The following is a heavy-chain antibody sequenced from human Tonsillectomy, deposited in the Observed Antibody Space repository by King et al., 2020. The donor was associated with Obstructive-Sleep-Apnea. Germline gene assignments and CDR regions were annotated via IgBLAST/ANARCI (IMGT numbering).Heavy chain of an antibody. J-gene: IGHJ4*02. CDR3: ARTAGYCSNTRCYGNFDY. D-gene: IGHD2-2*01. CDR2: IYPGDSDT. Sequence: QLVQSGAEVKKPGESLKISCKGSGYSFTSYWIGWVRQMPGKGLEWMGIIYPGDSDTRYSPSFQGQVTISADKSISTAYLQWSRLQASDTAMNYCARTAGYCSNTRCYGNFDYWGQGTLVTVSS. CDR1: GYSFTSYW. V-gene: IGHV5-51*01.